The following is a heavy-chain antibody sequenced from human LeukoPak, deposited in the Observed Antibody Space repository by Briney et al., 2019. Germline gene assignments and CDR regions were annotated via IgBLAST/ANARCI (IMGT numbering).Heavy chain of an antibody. V-gene: IGHV4-4*07. CDR1: GGPISSYY. D-gene: IGHD1-26*01. CDR3: ARDPRIVGTTPPYWYFDL. CDR2: IYTSGST. Sequence: PSETLSLTCTVSGGPISSYYWSWIRQPAGKGLEWIGRIYTSGSTNYNPSLKSRVTMSVDTSRNQFSLKLSSVTAADTAIYYCARDPRIVGTTPPYWYFDLWGRGTLVTVSS. J-gene: IGHJ2*01.